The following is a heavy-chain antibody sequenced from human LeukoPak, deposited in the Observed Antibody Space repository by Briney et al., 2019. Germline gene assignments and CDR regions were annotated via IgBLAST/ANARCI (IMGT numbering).Heavy chain of an antibody. Sequence: GGSLRLSCAASGFTFSSYSMNWVRQAPGKGLEWVSSISSSSSYIYYADSVKGRFTISRDNAKNSLYLQMNSLRAEDTAVYYCASYCSSTSCYADGTDYWGQGTLVTVSS. CDR2: ISSSSSYI. CDR1: GFTFSSYS. V-gene: IGHV3-21*01. CDR3: ASYCSSTSCYADGTDY. J-gene: IGHJ4*02. D-gene: IGHD2-2*01.